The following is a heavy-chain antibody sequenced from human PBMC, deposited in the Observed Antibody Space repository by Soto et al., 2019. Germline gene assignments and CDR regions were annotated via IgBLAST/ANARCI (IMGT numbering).Heavy chain of an antibody. CDR2: IYYSGST. D-gene: IGHD3-22*01. Sequence: QLQLQESGPGLVKPSETLSLTCTVSGGSISSSSYYWGWIRQPPGKGLEWIGSIYYSGSTYYNPSLKSRVTISVXXXXXXXXXXXXXXXXXXXXXXYXXRXXYHSSGPSAYWGQGTLVTVSS. CDR1: GGSISSSSYY. J-gene: IGHJ4*02. V-gene: IGHV4-39*01. CDR3: XRXXYHSSGPSAY.